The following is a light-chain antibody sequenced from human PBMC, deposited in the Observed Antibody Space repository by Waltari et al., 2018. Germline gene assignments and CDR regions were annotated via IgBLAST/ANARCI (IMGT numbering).Light chain of an antibody. CDR3: QVWDTNTDPGV. V-gene: IGLV3-21*01. CDR1: TFERKS. Sequence: SYVLTQPPPVSVAPGETARLTVGGNTFERKSVHWYRQRPGQAPVLVISYDSDRPSGIPDRLSGSNSGNTATLTISRVEAGDEADYYCQVWDTNTDPGVFGTGTEVTVL. CDR2: YDS. J-gene: IGLJ1*01.